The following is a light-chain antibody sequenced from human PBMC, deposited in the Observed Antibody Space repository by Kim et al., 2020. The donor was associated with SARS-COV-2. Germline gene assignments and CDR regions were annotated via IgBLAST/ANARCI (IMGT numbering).Light chain of an antibody. CDR2: YDS. Sequence: PRETARITGGGKNIGSKNGDCYHQKPGQAPVLVIFYDSDRPSGIPARISGANSGNTATLTISRVEAGDEDDYYCQVWDSSSDHYVFGTGTKVTVL. V-gene: IGLV3-21*04. CDR3: QVWDSSSDHYV. J-gene: IGLJ1*01. CDR1: NIGSKN.